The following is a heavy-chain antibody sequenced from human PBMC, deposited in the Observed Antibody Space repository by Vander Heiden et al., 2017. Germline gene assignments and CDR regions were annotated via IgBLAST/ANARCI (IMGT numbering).Heavy chain of an antibody. Sequence: QVQLVESGGGVVQPGRSLGLSCAASGFTFSSYGLHWVRQAPGKGLEWVAVIWYDGSNKYYADSVKGRFTISRDNSKNTLYLQMNSLRAEDTAVYYCARDATILRFLEWGDGMDVWGQGTTVTVSS. CDR1: GFTFSSYG. CDR3: ARDATILRFLEWGDGMDV. V-gene: IGHV3-33*01. D-gene: IGHD3-3*01. J-gene: IGHJ6*02. CDR2: IWYDGSNK.